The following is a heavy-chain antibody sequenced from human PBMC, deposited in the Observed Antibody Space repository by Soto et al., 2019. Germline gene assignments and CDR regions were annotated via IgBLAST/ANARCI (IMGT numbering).Heavy chain of an antibody. J-gene: IGHJ5*01. V-gene: IGHV4-31*02. Sequence: PGKGLEWIGYIYYSGSTYYNPSLKSRVTISLDTSKNQFCLKLSAVTAADAAVYYCAREGPLYGSSIRCPSPGSASWG. CDR3: AREGPLYGSSIRCPSPGSAS. CDR2: IYYSGST. D-gene: IGHD2-2*01.